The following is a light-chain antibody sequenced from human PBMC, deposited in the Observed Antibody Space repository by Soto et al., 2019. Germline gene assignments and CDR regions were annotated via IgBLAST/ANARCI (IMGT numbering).Light chain of an antibody. CDR3: QQYENLPT. J-gene: IGKJ5*01. Sequence: DIQMTQSPSSLSASVGDRVTITCQASQNINNYLNWYQHKPGRAPKLLIYDASNLEAGVPSRFRGSGSGTDSTFTISRLQPEDIATYYCQQYENLPTFGQGTRLEIK. CDR2: DAS. CDR1: QNINNY. V-gene: IGKV1-33*01.